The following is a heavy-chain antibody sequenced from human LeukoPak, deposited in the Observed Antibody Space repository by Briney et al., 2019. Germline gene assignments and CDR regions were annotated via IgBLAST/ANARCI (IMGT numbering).Heavy chain of an antibody. J-gene: IGHJ4*02. Sequence: GGSLRLSCAASGFTFSSYGMHWVRQAPGKGLEWVAFIRYDGSNKYYADSVKGRFTISRDNSKNTLYLQMNSLRAEDTAVYYCAKDKHFWSGYQYYFDYWGQGTLVTVSS. D-gene: IGHD3-3*02. CDR1: GFTFSSYG. CDR2: IRYDGSNK. CDR3: AKDKHFWSGYQYYFDY. V-gene: IGHV3-30*02.